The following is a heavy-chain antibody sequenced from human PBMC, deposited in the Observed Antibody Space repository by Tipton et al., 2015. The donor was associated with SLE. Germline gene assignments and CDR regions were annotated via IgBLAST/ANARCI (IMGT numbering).Heavy chain of an antibody. CDR2: ICGSGGCP. CDR3: AKDIETERYCTAGSCYRGLDS. J-gene: IGHJ4*02. Sequence: SLRLSCAVSGFRFSDYWMSWVRQAPGKGLEWVSSICGSGGCPYYTDSVKGRFTISRDNSEKSLYLQMNSLRTGDTAFYYCAKDIETERYCTAGSCYRGLDSWGQGTLVTVSS. CDR1: GFRFSDYW. D-gene: IGHD2-15*01. V-gene: IGHV3-43*02.